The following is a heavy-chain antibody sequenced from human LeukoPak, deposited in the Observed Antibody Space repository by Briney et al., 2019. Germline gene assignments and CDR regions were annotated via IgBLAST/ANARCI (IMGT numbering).Heavy chain of an antibody. CDR2: IYYSGST. Sequence: SETLSLTCTVSGGSISSSSYYWGWIRQPPGKGLEWIGSIYYSGSTYYNPSLKSRVTISVDTSKNQFSLKLSSVTAADTAVYYCARSEDDFWSTYYSDYWGQGTLVTVSS. CDR3: ARSEDDFWSTYYSDY. J-gene: IGHJ4*02. CDR1: GGSISSSSYY. D-gene: IGHD3-3*01. V-gene: IGHV4-39*07.